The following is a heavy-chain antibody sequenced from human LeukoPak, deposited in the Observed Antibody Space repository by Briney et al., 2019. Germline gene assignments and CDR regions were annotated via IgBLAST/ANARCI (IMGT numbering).Heavy chain of an antibody. J-gene: IGHJ4*02. V-gene: IGHV3-33*01. Sequence: TGRSLRLSCAASGFTFSNYGMHWVRQAPGKGLEWVAVIRYDGTNKYYADSVRGRFTISRDNSKNTLYLQMNSLRDEDTAVYYCVRDGTWYDYWGQGTLVTVSS. CDR1: GFTFSNYG. D-gene: IGHD1-26*01. CDR3: VRDGTWYDY. CDR2: IRYDGTNK.